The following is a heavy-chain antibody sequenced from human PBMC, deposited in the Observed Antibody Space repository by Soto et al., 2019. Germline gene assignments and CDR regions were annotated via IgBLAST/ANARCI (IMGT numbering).Heavy chain of an antibody. CDR2: ISSSGSTI. V-gene: IGHV3-48*03. CDR3: AGPPSYYYDSSGSTV. CDR1: GFTFSSYE. J-gene: IGHJ6*02. D-gene: IGHD3-22*01. Sequence: QSGGSLRLSCAASGFTFSSYEMNWVRQAPGKGLEWVSYISSSGSTIYYADSVKGRFTISRDNAKNSLYLQMNSRRAEDTAVYYCAGPPSYYYDSSGSTVWGQGTTVTVSS.